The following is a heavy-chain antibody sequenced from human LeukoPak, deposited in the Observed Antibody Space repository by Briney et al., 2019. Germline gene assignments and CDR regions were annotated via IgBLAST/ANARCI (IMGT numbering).Heavy chain of an antibody. CDR3: ARDAGGYSFDY. CDR2: VSPNSANT. D-gene: IGHD6-13*01. Sequence: ASVKVSCKASGYTFTSYDVNWVRQATGQGLEWMGWVSPNSANTAYAQKFQGRVTMTRNTSISTAYMELRSLRSDDTAVYYCARDAGGYSFDYWGQGTLVTVSS. CDR1: GYTFTSYD. V-gene: IGHV1-8*01. J-gene: IGHJ4*02.